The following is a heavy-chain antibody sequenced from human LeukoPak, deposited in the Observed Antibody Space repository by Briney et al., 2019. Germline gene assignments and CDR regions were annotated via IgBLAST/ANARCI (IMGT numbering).Heavy chain of an antibody. D-gene: IGHD4-17*01. CDR3: AKDISYGDYVLDY. CDR1: GFTFSSYG. V-gene: IGHV3-30*18. CDR2: ISYDGSNK. Sequence: GGSLRLSCAASGFTFSSYGMHWVRQAPGKGLEWVAVISYDGSNKYYADSVKGRFTISRDNSKNSLYLQMNSLRAEDTALYYCAKDISYGDYVLDYWGQGTLVTVSS. J-gene: IGHJ4*02.